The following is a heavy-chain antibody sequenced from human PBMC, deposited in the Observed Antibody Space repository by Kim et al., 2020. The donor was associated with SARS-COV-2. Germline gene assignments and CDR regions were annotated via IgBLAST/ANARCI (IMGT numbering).Heavy chain of an antibody. V-gene: IGHV3-13*01. CDR2: T. CDR3: ARGAAHGMDV. J-gene: IGHJ6*02. Sequence: TYYPGSVKGRFTISRENAKNSLYLQMNSLRAGDTAVYYCARGAAHGMDVWGQGTTVTVSS.